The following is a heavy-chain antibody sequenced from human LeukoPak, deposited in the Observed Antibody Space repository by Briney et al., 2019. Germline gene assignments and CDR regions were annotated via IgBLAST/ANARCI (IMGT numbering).Heavy chain of an antibody. V-gene: IGHV4-38-2*01. CDR2: IYHSGTT. CDR1: GYSISSGYY. Sequence: SETLSLTCVVSGYSISSGYYWAWIRQPPGKGLEWIGTIYHSGTTYYNPSLKSRVAISVDTSKDQLSLKLSSVTAADTAVYYCARGNMIALLVMGNWFDPWGQGTLVTVSS. CDR3: ARGNMIALLVMGNWFDP. J-gene: IGHJ5*02. D-gene: IGHD3-22*01.